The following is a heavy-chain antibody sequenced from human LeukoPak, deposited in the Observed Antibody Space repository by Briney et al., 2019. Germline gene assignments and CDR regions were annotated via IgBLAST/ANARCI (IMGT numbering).Heavy chain of an antibody. Sequence: PSETLSLTCTVSGVSISSYYWSWIRQPPGKVLEWIGYIFYSGNTIYNPSLRSRVTISADTSKNHFSLRLRSVTAADTAVYYCARLAAISGSDYPDDWGQGTLVTVSS. V-gene: IGHV4-59*08. CDR2: IFYSGNT. D-gene: IGHD1-26*01. J-gene: IGHJ4*02. CDR3: ARLAAISGSDYPDD. CDR1: GVSISSYY.